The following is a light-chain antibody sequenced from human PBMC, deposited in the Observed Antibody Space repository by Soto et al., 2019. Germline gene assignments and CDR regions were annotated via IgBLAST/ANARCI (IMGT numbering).Light chain of an antibody. J-gene: IGKJ4*01. V-gene: IGKV3D-20*01. CDR2: DTA. CDR1: HTIASVY. Sequence: IVLTQSPASLSLSPGERATLSCGASHTIASVYLAWYQHKPGLAPRLLICDTAISATGIPDSFPGSGPWTEFTLAISRLEPEDIAGYYCQQYDTSLTFGGGSKVDTK. CDR3: QQYDTSLT.